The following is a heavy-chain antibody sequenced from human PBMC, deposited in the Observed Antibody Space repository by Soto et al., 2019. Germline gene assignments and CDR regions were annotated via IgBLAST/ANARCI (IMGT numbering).Heavy chain of an antibody. CDR3: ARGRRFAYYDFCSGYRPGYYYYGMDV. Sequence: GGSLRLSCAASGFTFSSYSMNWVRQAPGKGLEWVSSISSSSSYIYYADSVKGRFTISRDNAKNSLYLQMNSLRAEDTAVYYCARGRRFAYYDFCSGYRPGYYYYGMDVWGQGTTVTVSS. V-gene: IGHV3-21*01. CDR1: GFTFSSYS. J-gene: IGHJ6*02. CDR2: ISSSSSYI. D-gene: IGHD3-3*01.